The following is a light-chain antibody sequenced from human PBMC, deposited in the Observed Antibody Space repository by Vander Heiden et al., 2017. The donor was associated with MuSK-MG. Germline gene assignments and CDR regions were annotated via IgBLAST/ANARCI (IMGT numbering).Light chain of an antibody. CDR3: QQYNEWAPWT. CDR2: GVS. J-gene: IGKJ1*01. CDR1: QSVSDN. V-gene: IGKV3-15*01. Sequence: EVVMTQPPAALSVSPGGRVTLSCRASQSVSDNLAWYQHKPGQAPRLLMYGVSTKSIGVPARFSGSGSGTEFILTISSLQSEDFGVYYCQQYNEWAPWTFGQGTKVESK.